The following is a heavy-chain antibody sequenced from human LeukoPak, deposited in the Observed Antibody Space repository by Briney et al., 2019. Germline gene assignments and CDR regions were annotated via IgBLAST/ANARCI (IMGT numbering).Heavy chain of an antibody. CDR3: AKSGAGILWFGELDY. D-gene: IGHD3-10*01. J-gene: IGHJ4*02. CDR2: ISYDGRNK. Sequence: SGGSLRLSCAASGFTFSTYGMHWVRQAPGKGLEGVAVISYDGRNKYYADSVKGRFTISRDNSKNTLYLQMNSLRAEDTAVYYCAKSGAGILWFGELDYWGQGTLVTVSS. V-gene: IGHV3-30*18. CDR1: GFTFSTYG.